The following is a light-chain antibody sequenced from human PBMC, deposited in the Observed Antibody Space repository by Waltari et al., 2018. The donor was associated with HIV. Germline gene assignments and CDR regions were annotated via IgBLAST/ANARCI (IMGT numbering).Light chain of an antibody. Sequence: ETVMTQSPATLSVSPGERVTLSCRASQGISDKLAWYQQEPGQAPRFLIYDASSRAPGVPARFSGSGSGTDFTLTISSLQSEDSAVYYCQQYYNWPPLTFGGGTRVEIK. CDR1: QGISDK. CDR3: QQYYNWPPLT. J-gene: IGKJ4*01. V-gene: IGKV3-15*01. CDR2: DAS.